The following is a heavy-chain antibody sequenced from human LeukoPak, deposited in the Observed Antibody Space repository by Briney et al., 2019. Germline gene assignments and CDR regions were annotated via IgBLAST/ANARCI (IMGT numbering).Heavy chain of an antibody. CDR3: ARDRGNYDYVWGSYRYWFGYFDY. Sequence: SVKVSCKASGGTFSSYAISWVRQAPGQGLEWMGGIIPIFGTANYAQKFQGRVTITTDESTSTAYMELSSLRSEDTAVYYCARDRGNYDYVWGSYRYWFGYFDYWGQGTLVTVSS. J-gene: IGHJ4*02. V-gene: IGHV1-69*05. D-gene: IGHD3-16*02. CDR2: IIPIFGTA. CDR1: GGTFSSYA.